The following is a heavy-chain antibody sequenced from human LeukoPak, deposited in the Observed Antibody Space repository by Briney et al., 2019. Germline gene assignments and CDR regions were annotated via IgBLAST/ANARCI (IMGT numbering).Heavy chain of an antibody. CDR2: IYYRGST. CDR3: ARRLAINAFDI. Sequence: SETLSLTCSVSGGSVSSSSYYWDWIRQPPGKGLEWIGSIYYRGSTYYNPSLKSRVTISVDTSKNQFSLKLSSVTAADTAVYCCARRLAINAFDIWGQGTMVTVSS. V-gene: IGHV4-39*01. D-gene: IGHD3-9*01. CDR1: GGSVSSSSYY. J-gene: IGHJ3*02.